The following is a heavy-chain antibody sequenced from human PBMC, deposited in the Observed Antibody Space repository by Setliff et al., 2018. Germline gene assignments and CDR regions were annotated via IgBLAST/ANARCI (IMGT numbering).Heavy chain of an antibody. CDR3: VNWGGRNWFDP. CDR2: IYFGGNT. V-gene: IGHV4-39*07. D-gene: IGHD7-27*01. J-gene: IGHJ5*02. CDR1: GGSISDNGYF. Sequence: LSLTCTVPGGSISDNGYFWGWVRQPPGKGLEWIGNIYFGGNTYFNPSFKSRVTMSIDTSNSQFSLKLSSVTAADTAVYYCVNWGGRNWFDPWGQGTLVTVSS.